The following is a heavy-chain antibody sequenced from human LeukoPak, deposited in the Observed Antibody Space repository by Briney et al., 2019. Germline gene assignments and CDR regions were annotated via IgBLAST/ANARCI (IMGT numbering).Heavy chain of an antibody. CDR1: GFTFSSYA. Sequence: HSGGSLRLSCAASGFTFSSYAMSWVRQAPGKGLEWVSAISGSGGSTYYADSVKGRVTISRDNSKNTLYLQMNSLRAEDTAVYYCAKDSYYDYVWGSYRYTNQFDYWGQGTLVTVSS. CDR2: ISGSGGST. J-gene: IGHJ4*02. V-gene: IGHV3-23*01. CDR3: AKDSYYDYVWGSYRYTNQFDY. D-gene: IGHD3-16*02.